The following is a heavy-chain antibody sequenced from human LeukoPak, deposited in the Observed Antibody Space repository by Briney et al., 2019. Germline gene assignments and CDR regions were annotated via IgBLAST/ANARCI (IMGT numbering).Heavy chain of an antibody. CDR3: ARVSSSWYFDL. V-gene: IGHV1-46*01. Sequence: GASVKVSFKASGYTFTSYYMHWVRQPPGQGLEWMGIINPSGGSTSYAQKFQGRVTMTRDMSTSTVYMELSSLRSEDTAVYYRARVSSSWYFDLWGRGTLVTVSS. CDR1: GYTFTSYY. J-gene: IGHJ2*01. D-gene: IGHD6-13*01. CDR2: INPSGGST.